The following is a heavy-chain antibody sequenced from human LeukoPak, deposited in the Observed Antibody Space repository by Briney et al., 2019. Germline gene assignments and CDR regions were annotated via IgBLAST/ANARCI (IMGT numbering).Heavy chain of an antibody. CDR2: INPNSGGT. J-gene: IGHJ4*02. V-gene: IGHV1-2*02. CDR3: ARESSIAAAGWVDY. CDR1: GGTFSNYA. Sequence: ASVKVSCKASGGTFSNYAISWVRQAPGQGLEWMGWINPNSGGTNYAQKFQGRVTMTRDTSISTAYMELSRLRSDDTAVYYCARESSIAAAGWVDYWGQGTLVTVSS. D-gene: IGHD6-13*01.